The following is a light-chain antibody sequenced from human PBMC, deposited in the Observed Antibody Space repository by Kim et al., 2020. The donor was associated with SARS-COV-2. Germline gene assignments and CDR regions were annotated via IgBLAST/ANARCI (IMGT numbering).Light chain of an antibody. CDR3: CSNGV. CDR1: NYDDGSYNH. CDR2: AVR. Sequence: ITCDGSNYDDGSYNHLHWYQQHPGKVPKLMIYAVRKRPSVVSNRFADTNSVNTAGLKISGLEDEDETDYYCCSNGVFGGGTQLTVL. V-gene: IGLV2-23*02. J-gene: IGLJ2*01.